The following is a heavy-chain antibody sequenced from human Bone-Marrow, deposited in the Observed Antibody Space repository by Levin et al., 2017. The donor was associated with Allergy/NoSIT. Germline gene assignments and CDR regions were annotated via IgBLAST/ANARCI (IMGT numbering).Heavy chain of an antibody. D-gene: IGHD2-8*02. CDR1: GYSFTNND. Sequence: ASVKVSCEASGYSFTNNDIYWVRQATGQGLEWLGWVNPTSGNAGYAPKFLGRITMTRDTSINAAYMELSDLTSEDTAVYYCARGRGPRKRGETYWHYGMDVWGPGTTVTVSS. V-gene: IGHV1-8*01. CDR3: ARGRGPRKRGETYWHYGMDV. CDR2: VNPTSGNA. J-gene: IGHJ6*02.